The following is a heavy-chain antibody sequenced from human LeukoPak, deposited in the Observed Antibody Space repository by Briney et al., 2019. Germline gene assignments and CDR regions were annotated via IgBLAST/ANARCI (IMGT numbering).Heavy chain of an antibody. J-gene: IGHJ3*02. Sequence: GGSLRLSCAASGFTFSNAWMSWVRQAPGKGLEWVGRIKSKTDGGTTDYAAPVKGRFTISRDDSKNTLYLQMNSLKTEDTAVYYCTTAAYCGGDCYTFGDAFDIWGQGTMVTVSS. CDR3: TTAAYCGGDCYTFGDAFDI. CDR1: GFTFSNAW. D-gene: IGHD2-21*02. V-gene: IGHV3-15*01. CDR2: IKSKTDGGTT.